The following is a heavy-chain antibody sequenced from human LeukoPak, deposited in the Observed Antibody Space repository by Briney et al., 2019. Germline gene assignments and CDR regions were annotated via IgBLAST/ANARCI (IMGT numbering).Heavy chain of an antibody. CDR1: GYTLTRYY. Sequence: GASVNVSCKASGYTLTRYYMHWVRQAPGQGLEWMGWISAYNGNTNYAQKLQGRVTMTTDTSTSTAYMELRSLRSDDTAVYYCARADDSSSWYGNWFDPWGQGTLVTVSS. CDR2: ISAYNGNT. D-gene: IGHD6-13*01. J-gene: IGHJ5*02. V-gene: IGHV1-18*01. CDR3: ARADDSSSWYGNWFDP.